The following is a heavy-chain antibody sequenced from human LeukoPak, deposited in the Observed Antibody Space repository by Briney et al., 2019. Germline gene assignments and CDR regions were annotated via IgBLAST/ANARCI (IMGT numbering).Heavy chain of an antibody. V-gene: IGHV4-61*02. Sequence: PSQTLSLTCTVSGGSISSGSYYWSWIRQPAGKGLEWIGRIYTSGSTNYNPSLKSRVTISVDTSKNQFSLKLSSVTAADTAVYYCARAVPAAIRGPYYYYYYMDVWGKGTTVTVSS. CDR1: GGSISSGSYY. CDR3: ARAVPAAIRGPYYYYYYMDV. J-gene: IGHJ6*03. CDR2: IYTSGST. D-gene: IGHD2-2*02.